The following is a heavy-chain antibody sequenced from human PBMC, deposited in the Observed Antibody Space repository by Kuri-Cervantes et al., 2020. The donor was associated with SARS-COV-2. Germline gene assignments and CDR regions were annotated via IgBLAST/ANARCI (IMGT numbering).Heavy chain of an antibody. CDR3: ARGPGLSDSRGYYYFY. Sequence: SVKVSCKASGCTFSSYAISWVRQAPGQGLEWMGGIIPIFAKANYAQKFQGRVTITADQSTSTAYMELSSLRSEDTAVYYCARGPGLSDSRGYYYFYWGQGTLVTVSS. J-gene: IGHJ4*02. D-gene: IGHD3-22*01. CDR2: IIPIFAKA. CDR1: GCTFSSYA. V-gene: IGHV1-69*13.